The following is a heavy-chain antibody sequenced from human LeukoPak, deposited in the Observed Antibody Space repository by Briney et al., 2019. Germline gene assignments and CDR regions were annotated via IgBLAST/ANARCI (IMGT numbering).Heavy chain of an antibody. J-gene: IGHJ4*02. CDR3: TTDWALYGGFDY. CDR1: GFTFSNAW. CDR2: IKSKTGGGTT. V-gene: IGHV3-15*01. Sequence: GGSLRLSCAASGFTFSNAWMSWVRQAPGKGLEWVGRIKSKTGGGTTDYAAPVKGRFTISRDDSKNTLYLQMNSLKTEDTAVYYCTTDWALYGGFDYWGQGTLVTVSS. D-gene: IGHD4-23*01.